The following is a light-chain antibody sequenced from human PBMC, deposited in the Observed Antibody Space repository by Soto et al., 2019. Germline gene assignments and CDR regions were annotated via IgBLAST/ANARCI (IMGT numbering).Light chain of an antibody. CDR3: QQYYSTPWT. CDR2: WAS. CDR1: QSVLYSSNNKNY. V-gene: IGKV4-1*01. J-gene: IGKJ1*01. Sequence: DIVMTQSPDSLAVSLGERATINCKSSQSVLYSSNNKNYLAWYQQKPGQPPKLLIYWASTRESGVPDRFSGSGSGKDFTLTISSLQAADVAVHYCQQYYSTPWTFGQGTKVDIK.